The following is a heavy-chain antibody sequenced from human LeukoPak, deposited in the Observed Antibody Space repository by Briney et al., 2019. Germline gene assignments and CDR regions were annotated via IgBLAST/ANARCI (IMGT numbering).Heavy chain of an antibody. CDR2: IHHSGRS. D-gene: IGHD3-10*01. J-gene: IGHJ4*02. CDR3: ARGGNRFGGFYFDY. Sequence: SQSLSLTCTVSADSLSSGGHYWAWIRQFPGKGLESIGFIHHSGRSRHNPSLKDRVAISVDTSRKQFALKLSSVTAADTAMYYCARGGNRFGGFYFDYWGQGIQVIVSS. CDR1: ADSLSSGGHY. V-gene: IGHV4-31*03.